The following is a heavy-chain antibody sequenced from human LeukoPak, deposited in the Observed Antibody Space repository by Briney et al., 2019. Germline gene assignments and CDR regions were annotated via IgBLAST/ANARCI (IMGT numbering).Heavy chain of an antibody. CDR3: ARETEKQWQY. CDR2: INAGNGNT. D-gene: IGHD6-19*01. CDR1: GYTFTSYA. V-gene: IGHV1-3*03. J-gene: IGHJ4*03. Sequence: ASVKVSCKASGYTFTSYAMHWVRQAPGQRLEWMGWINAGNGNTKYSQEFQGRVTITRDTSASTAYMELSSLRAEDTALYYCARETEKQWQYWGQGTVVTVSS.